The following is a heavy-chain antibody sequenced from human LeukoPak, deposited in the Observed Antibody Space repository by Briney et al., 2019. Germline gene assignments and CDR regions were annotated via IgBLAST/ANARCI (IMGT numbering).Heavy chain of an antibody. D-gene: IGHD2-15*01. CDR1: GYTFTSYY. CDR2: ISPSGAST. Sequence: ASVKVSCKASGYTFTSYYVHWVRQAPGQGLEWMGIISPSGASTSYAQKFQGRVTMTRDMSTSTVYMELSSLISEDTAVYYCARGSSRGPRDASDFWGQGTMVTLSS. CDR3: ARGSSRGPRDASDF. J-gene: IGHJ3*01. V-gene: IGHV1-46*01.